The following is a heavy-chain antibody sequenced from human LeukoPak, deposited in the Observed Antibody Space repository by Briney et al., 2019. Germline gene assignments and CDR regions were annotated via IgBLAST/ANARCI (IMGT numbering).Heavy chain of an antibody. Sequence: GGSLRLSCAASGFTFSDYYMSWIRQAPGKGLEWVSYISSSGSTIYYADSVKGRFTISRDNAKNSLYLQMNSLRAEDTAVYYCARDLANYHVVETQGIVVVTARGNWLDPWGQGTLVTVSS. J-gene: IGHJ5*02. CDR3: ARDLANYHVVETQGIVVVTARGNWLDP. CDR2: ISSSGSTI. V-gene: IGHV3-11*01. D-gene: IGHD2-21*02. CDR1: GFTFSDYY.